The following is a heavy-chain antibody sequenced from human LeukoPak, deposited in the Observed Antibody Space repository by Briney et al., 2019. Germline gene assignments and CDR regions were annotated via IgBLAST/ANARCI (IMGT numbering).Heavy chain of an antibody. V-gene: IGHV3-23*01. CDR2: ISYSGGST. D-gene: IGHD6-19*01. CDR3: AKDQRSIAVAGYFDY. CDR1: GFTFSSFA. Sequence: GGSLRLSCAASGFTFSSFAMTWVRQAPGKGLEWVSSISYSGGSTYYADSVKGRFTVSRDNSKNTLYLQMNSLRAEDTAVYYCAKDQRSIAVAGYFDYWGQGTLVTVSS. J-gene: IGHJ4*02.